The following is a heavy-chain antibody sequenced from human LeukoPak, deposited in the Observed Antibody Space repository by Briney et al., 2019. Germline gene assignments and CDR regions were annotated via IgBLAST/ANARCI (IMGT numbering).Heavy chain of an antibody. Sequence: SETLSLTCAVSGDSITNSYWWTWVRQSPGKGLEWVGEIYYSGNTNYNPSLKSRVTISVDTSKNQFSLKLSSVTAADTAVYYCARGGYYGSGNDFRFDPWGQGTLVTVSS. CDR2: IYYSGNT. J-gene: IGHJ5*02. D-gene: IGHD3-10*01. CDR3: ARGGYYGSGNDFRFDP. V-gene: IGHV4-4*02. CDR1: GDSITNSYW.